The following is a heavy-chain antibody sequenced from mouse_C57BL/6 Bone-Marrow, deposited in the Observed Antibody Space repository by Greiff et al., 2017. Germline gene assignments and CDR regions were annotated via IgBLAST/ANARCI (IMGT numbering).Heavy chain of an antibody. CDR1: GYAFTNYL. CDR2: INPGSGGT. V-gene: IGHV1-54*01. CDR3: ARRRAQIYYDYESWFAY. Sequence: QVQLKQSGAELVRPGTSVKVSCKASGYAFTNYLIEWVKQRPGQGLEWIGVINPGSGGTNYNEKFKGKATLTAAKSSSTAYMQLSSLTSEDSAVYYCARRRAQIYYDYESWFAYWGQGTLVTVSA. D-gene: IGHD2-4*01. J-gene: IGHJ3*01.